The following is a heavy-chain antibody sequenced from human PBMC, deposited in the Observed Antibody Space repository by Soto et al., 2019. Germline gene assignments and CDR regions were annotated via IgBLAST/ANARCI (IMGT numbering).Heavy chain of an antibody. CDR2: ISGSGGST. V-gene: IGHV3-23*01. D-gene: IGHD6-13*01. Sequence: GSLSLSCAASGFTFSSYAMSWVRQAPGKGLEWVSAISGSGGSTYYADSVKGRFTISRDNSKNTLYLQMNSLRAEDTAVYYCAKDGTSSSWAEAFDIWGQGTMVTVSS. CDR3: AKDGTSSSWAEAFDI. CDR1: GFTFSSYA. J-gene: IGHJ3*02.